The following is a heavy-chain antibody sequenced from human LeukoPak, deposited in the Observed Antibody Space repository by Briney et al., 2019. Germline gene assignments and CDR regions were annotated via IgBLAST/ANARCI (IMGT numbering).Heavy chain of an antibody. V-gene: IGHV4-59*01. D-gene: IGHD3-22*01. J-gene: IGHJ3*02. CDR2: IYYSGST. CDR1: GGSISSYY. Sequence: SETLSLTCTVSGGSISSYYWSWIRQPPGKGLEWIGYIYYSGSTNYNPSLKGRVTISVDTSKNQFSLKLSSVTAADTAVYYCARSLSYYDSSGYSIWGQGTMVTVSS. CDR3: ARSLSYYDSSGYSI.